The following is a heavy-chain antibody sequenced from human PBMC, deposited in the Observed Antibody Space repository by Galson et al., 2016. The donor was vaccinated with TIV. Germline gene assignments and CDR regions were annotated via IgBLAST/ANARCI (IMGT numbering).Heavy chain of an antibody. D-gene: IGHD3-3*01. V-gene: IGHV4-59*11. CDR3: AREGVPLRGFSPTSAFDV. CDR2: VHYSGST. Sequence: TLSLTCSVSGGSISSHYWSWIRQPPGKGLEWIGSVHYSGSTYYNPSLKSRVTISIDRSKNQFSLNLGSVTAVDPALYYCAREGVPLRGFSPTSAFDVWGQGTMVTVSS. CDR1: GGSISSHY. J-gene: IGHJ3*01.